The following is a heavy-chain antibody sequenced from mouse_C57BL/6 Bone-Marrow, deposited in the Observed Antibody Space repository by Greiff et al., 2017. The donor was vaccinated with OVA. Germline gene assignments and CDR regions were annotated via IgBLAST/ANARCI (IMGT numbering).Heavy chain of an antibody. CDR2: IDPENGDT. D-gene: IGHD1-1*01. Sequence: EVKLMESGAELVRPGASVKLSCTASGFNIKDDYMHWVKQRPEQGLEWIGWIDPENGDTEYASKFQGKATITADTSSNTAYLQLSSLTSEDTAVYYCTTPHYYGSSSSWFAYWGQGTLVTVSA. V-gene: IGHV14-4*01. J-gene: IGHJ3*01. CDR3: TTPHYYGSSSSWFAY. CDR1: GFNIKDDY.